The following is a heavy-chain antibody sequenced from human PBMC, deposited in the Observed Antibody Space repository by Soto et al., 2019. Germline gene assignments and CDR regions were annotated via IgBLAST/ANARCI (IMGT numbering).Heavy chain of an antibody. V-gene: IGHV3-30*18. Sequence: GGSLRLSCAASGLTFSSYGMHWVRQAPGKGLEWVAVISYDGSNKNYADSVKGRFTISRDNSKNTVYLQMNSLRAEDTFVYYCAKDTYYHDSSGYYIFDYWGQGTLVTVSS. CDR1: GLTFSSYG. CDR3: AKDTYYHDSSGYYIFDY. J-gene: IGHJ4*02. D-gene: IGHD3-22*01. CDR2: ISYDGSNK.